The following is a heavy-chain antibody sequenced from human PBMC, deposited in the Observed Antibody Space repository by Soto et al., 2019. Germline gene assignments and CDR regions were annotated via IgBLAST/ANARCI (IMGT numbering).Heavy chain of an antibody. CDR2: INAGNGNT. V-gene: IGHV1-3*01. CDR3: AREGSQGIAVAGVKTLGY. J-gene: IGHJ4*02. Sequence: QVQLVQSGAEVKKPGASVKVSCKASGYTFTSYTMHWVRQAPGQRLEWMGWINAGNGNTKYSQKFQFRVTITRDTSASTAYMELSSLRSEDTAVYYCAREGSQGIAVAGVKTLGYWGQGTLVTVSS. CDR1: GYTFTSYT. D-gene: IGHD6-19*01.